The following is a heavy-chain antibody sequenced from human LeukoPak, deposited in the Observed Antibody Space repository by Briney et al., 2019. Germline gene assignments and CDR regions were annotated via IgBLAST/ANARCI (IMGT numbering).Heavy chain of an antibody. Sequence: GGSLRLSCAASGFTFSSYSMNWVRQAPGKGLEWVSSISSSSSYIYYADSVKGRFTISRDNAKNSLYLQMNSLRAEDTAVYYCAREGLASGSYKYYYYYMDVWGKGTTVTVSS. CDR2: ISSSSSYI. CDR1: GFTFSSYS. J-gene: IGHJ6*03. V-gene: IGHV3-21*01. CDR3: AREGLASGSYKYYYYYMDV. D-gene: IGHD3-10*01.